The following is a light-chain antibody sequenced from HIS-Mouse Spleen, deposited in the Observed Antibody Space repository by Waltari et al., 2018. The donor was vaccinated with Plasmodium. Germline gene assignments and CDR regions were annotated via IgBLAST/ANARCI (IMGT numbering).Light chain of an antibody. Sequence: SYELTQPPSVSVSPGQTARITCSGDALPKKYAYWYQQKSGQAPVLVIYEDSKRPSGIPVRFCGSSSGTMATLTISGAQVEDEADYYCYSTDSSGNHRVFGGGTKLTVL. CDR2: EDS. CDR3: YSTDSSGNHRV. CDR1: ALPKKY. V-gene: IGLV3-10*01. J-gene: IGLJ3*02.